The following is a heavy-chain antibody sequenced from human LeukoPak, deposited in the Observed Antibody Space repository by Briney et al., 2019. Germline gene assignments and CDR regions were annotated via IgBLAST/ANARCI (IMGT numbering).Heavy chain of an antibody. CDR1: GGSISSGGYY. J-gene: IGHJ4*02. D-gene: IGHD2-2*01. CDR2: IYHSGST. V-gene: IGHV4-30-2*01. CDR3: ARDEGSSYPFDY. Sequence: SETLSLTCTVSGGSISSGGYYWSWIRQPPGKGLEWIGYIYHSGSTYYNPSLKSRVTISVDRSKNQLSLKLSSVTAADTAVYFCARDEGSSYPFDYWGQGTLVTVSS.